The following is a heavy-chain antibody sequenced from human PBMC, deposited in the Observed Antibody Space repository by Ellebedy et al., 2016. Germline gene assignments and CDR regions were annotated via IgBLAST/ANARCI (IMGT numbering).Heavy chain of an antibody. CDR1: GFTFSSYW. J-gene: IGHJ4*02. CDR3: AKLFHGGYSSGDY. CDR2: ISGSGGST. Sequence: GESLKISXAASGFTFSSYWMHWVRQAPGKGLEWVSAISGSGGSTYYADSVKGRFTISRDNSKNTLYLQMNSLRAEDTAVYYCAKLFHGGYSSGDYWGQGTLVTVSS. V-gene: IGHV3-23*01. D-gene: IGHD3-10*01.